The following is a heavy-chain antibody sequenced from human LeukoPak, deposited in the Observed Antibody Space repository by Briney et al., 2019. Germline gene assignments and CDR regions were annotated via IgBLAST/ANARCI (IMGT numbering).Heavy chain of an antibody. CDR1: GFTFGDYA. V-gene: IGHV3-49*04. CDR2: IRSKAYGGTT. Sequence: GGSLRLSCTASGFTFGDYAMSWVRQAPGKGLEWVGFIRSKAYGGTTEYAASVKGRFTISRDDSKSIAYLQMNSLKTEDTAVYYCTRSLGHSYTLTRDYWGQGTLVTVSS. CDR3: TRSLGHSYTLTRDY. J-gene: IGHJ4*02. D-gene: IGHD5-18*01.